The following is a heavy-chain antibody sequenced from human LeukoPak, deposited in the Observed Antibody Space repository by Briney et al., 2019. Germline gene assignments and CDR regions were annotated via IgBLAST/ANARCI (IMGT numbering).Heavy chain of an antibody. D-gene: IGHD5-18*01. CDR2: ISSSSNT. V-gene: IGHV3-48*02. Sequence: GGSLRLSCAASGFTFSSYSMNWVRQAPGKGLEWVSYISSSSNTYYADSVKGRFTIARDNAKNSLYLQMNSLRAEDTAVYYCAKDLQLWSFGGDYWGQGTLVTVSS. CDR1: GFTFSSYS. CDR3: AKDLQLWSFGGDY. J-gene: IGHJ4*02.